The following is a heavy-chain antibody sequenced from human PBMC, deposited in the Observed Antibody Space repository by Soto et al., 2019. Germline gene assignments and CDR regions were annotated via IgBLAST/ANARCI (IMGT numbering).Heavy chain of an antibody. V-gene: IGHV1-8*01. CDR3: ARERSAAGRGWFDP. CDR2: MNPNSGNT. CDR1: GYTFTSYD. J-gene: IGHJ5*02. D-gene: IGHD6-13*01. Sequence: QVQLVQSGAEVKKPGASVKVSCKASGYTFTSYDINWVRQATGQGLEWMGWMNPNSGNTGYAQKFQGRVTMTRTPSISTPHMELSSLRSEDTAVYYCARERSAAGRGWFDPWGQGTRVTVSS.